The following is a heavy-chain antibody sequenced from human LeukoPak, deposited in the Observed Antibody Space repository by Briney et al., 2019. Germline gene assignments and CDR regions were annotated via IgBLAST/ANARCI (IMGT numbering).Heavy chain of an antibody. CDR3: AKIGLGVVVPAAVFDY. J-gene: IGHJ4*02. CDR1: GFTFSSYA. V-gene: IGHV3-23*01. D-gene: IGHD2-2*01. Sequence: GGSLRLSCAASGFTFSSYAMSWVRQTPGEGLEWVSAISGSGGGTYYADSVKGRFTISRDNSKNTLYLQMNSLRAEDTAVYYCAKIGLGVVVPAAVFDYWGQGTLVTVSS. CDR2: ISGSGGGT.